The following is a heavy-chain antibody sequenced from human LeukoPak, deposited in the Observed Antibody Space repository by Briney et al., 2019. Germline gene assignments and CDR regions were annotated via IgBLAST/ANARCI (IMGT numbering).Heavy chain of an antibody. J-gene: IGHJ4*02. D-gene: IGHD6-6*01. Sequence: LETLSLTCAVYGGSFSGYYWSWIRQPPGKGLEWIGEINHSGSTNYNPSLKSRVTISVDTSKNQFSLKLSSVTAADTAVYYCARLHSSSTQQYYFDYWGQGTLVTVSS. CDR3: ARLHSSSTQQYYFDY. CDR1: GGSFSGYY. V-gene: IGHV4-34*01. CDR2: INHSGST.